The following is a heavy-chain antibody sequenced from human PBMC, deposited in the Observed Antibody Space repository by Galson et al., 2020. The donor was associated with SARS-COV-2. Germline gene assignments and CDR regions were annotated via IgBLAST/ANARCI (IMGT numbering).Heavy chain of an antibody. CDR1: GFSFSYYG. CDR2: IRYNGYTK. CDR3: AKRGVLTDYSASLVPHWYFDL. Sequence: GGSLRLSCAASGFSFSYYGMHWVRQAPGKGLQWVAFIRYNGYTKYYADSVKGRSTISRDNSKNTLYLQLSSLRAEDTAVYYCAKRGVLTDYSASLVPHWYFDLWGRGTLVTVSS. D-gene: IGHD3-9*01. J-gene: IGHJ2*01. V-gene: IGHV3-30*02.